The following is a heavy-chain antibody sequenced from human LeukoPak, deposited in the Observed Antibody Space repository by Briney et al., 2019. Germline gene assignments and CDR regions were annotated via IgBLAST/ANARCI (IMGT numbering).Heavy chain of an antibody. D-gene: IGHD7-27*01. V-gene: IGHV3-23*01. Sequence: QSGGSLRLSCAASGFTFSSYEMNWVRQAPGKGLEWVSGIIGSGGTTYTADSVKGRFTISRDNSKNTLYLQMNSLRAEDTAVYYCARDLNWGAFDIRGQGTMVSVSS. CDR1: GFTFSSYE. CDR2: IIGSGGTT. J-gene: IGHJ3*02. CDR3: ARDLNWGAFDI.